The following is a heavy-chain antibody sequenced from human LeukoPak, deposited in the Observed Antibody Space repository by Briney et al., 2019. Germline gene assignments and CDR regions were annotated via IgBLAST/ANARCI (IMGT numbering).Heavy chain of an antibody. J-gene: IGHJ4*02. CDR1: GFTFSNAW. CDR2: IKNKTDGGTT. V-gene: IGHV3-15*01. Sequence: GGSLRLSCAASGFTFSNAWMSWVRQAPGKGLEWVGRIKNKTDGGTTDYAAPVKGRFTISRDDSKNTLYLQMNSLKTEDTAVYYCTTGPNWNGLDYSGQGTLVTVSS. D-gene: IGHD1-1*01. CDR3: TTGPNWNGLDY.